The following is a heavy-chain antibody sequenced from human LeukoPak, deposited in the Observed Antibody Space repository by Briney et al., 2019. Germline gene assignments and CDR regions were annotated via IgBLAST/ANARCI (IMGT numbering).Heavy chain of an antibody. CDR3: ARGSGSYLYYFDY. D-gene: IGHD1-26*01. CDR2: IYYSGST. J-gene: IGHJ4*02. V-gene: IGHV4-59*01. CDR1: GGSISSYY. Sequence: PSETLSLTCTVSGGSISSYYWSWIRQPPGKGLEWIGYIYYSGSTNYNPSLKSRVTISVDTSKNQFSLKLTSVTAADTAVYYCARGSGSYLYYFDYWGQGTLVTVSS.